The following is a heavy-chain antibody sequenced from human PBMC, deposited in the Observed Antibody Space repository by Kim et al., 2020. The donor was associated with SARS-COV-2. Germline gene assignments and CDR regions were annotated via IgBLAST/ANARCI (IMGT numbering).Heavy chain of an antibody. J-gene: IGHJ4*01. CDR3: AKEAVAGPMPYYFDY. V-gene: IGHV3-30*18. D-gene: IGHD6-19*01. Sequence: GGSLRLSCAASGFTFSSYGMHWVRQAPGKGLEWVAVISYDGSNKYYADSVKGRFTISIDNSKNTLYLQMNSLRAEDTAVYYCAKEAVAGPMPYYFDYWG. CDR2: ISYDGSNK. CDR1: GFTFSSYG.